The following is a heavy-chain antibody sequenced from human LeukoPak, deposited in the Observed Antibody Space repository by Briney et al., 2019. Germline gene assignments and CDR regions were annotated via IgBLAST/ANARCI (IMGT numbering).Heavy chain of an antibody. CDR1: GFTFSSCA. V-gene: IGHV3-23*01. CDR3: AKDQESYDSWSGYYID. Sequence: GGSLRPSCAASGFTFSSCAMSWVRQASGKGLEYVSAISGNGRNTYYADSVKGRFTISRDNSKNTLYLQMNSLRAEDTAIYHCAKDQESYDSWSGYYIDWGQGTVVTVSS. D-gene: IGHD3-3*01. J-gene: IGHJ4*02. CDR2: ISGNGRNT.